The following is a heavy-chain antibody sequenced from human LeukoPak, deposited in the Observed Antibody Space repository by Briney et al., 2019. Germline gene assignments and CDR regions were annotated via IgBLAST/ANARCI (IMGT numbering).Heavy chain of an antibody. V-gene: IGHV4-30-2*01. D-gene: IGHD1-26*01. CDR3: ARVLGLVWEDFRH. CDR1: GGSISSGGYY. Sequence: SQTLSLTCTVSGGSISSGGYYWSWIRQPPGKGLEWIGYIYHSGSTYYNPSLKSRVTISVDRSKNQFSLKLSSVTAADTAVYYCARVLGLVWEDFRHWGQGTLVTVSS. J-gene: IGHJ1*01. CDR2: IYHSGST.